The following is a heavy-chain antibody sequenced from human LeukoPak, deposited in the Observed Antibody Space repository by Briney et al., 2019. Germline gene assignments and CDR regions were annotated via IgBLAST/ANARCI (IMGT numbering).Heavy chain of an antibody. V-gene: IGHV4-59*01. Sequence: SETLSLTCTVSGVSISSYYWSWIRQPPGKGLEWIGYIYYSGSTNYNPSLKSRVTISVDTSKNQFSLKLSSVTAADTAVYYCARAGARHRYYFDYWGQGTLVTVSS. CDR3: ARAGARHRYYFDY. J-gene: IGHJ4*02. CDR1: GVSISSYY. CDR2: IYYSGST. D-gene: IGHD3-10*01.